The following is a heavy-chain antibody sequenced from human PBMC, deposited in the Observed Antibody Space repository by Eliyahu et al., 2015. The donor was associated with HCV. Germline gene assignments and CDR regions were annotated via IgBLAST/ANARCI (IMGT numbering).Heavy chain of an antibody. V-gene: IGHV3-48*02. CDR3: ATAGTGGWDFDS. J-gene: IGHJ4*02. CDR2: ISSSSDSI. D-gene: IGHD1-1*01. CDR1: GFTFSSYS. Sequence: EVQLVESGGGLVQPGGSLRLSCAASGFTFSSYSMTWARQAPGEGLEWVSYISSSSDSIYYADSVKGRFTISRDNAKNSLYLQMNSLRDEDTAVYYCATAGTGGWDFDSWGQGILVTVSS.